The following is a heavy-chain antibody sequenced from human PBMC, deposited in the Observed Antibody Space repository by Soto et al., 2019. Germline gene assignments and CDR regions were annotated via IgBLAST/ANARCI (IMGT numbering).Heavy chain of an antibody. D-gene: IGHD2-2*01. V-gene: IGHV3-23*01. Sequence: GGSLRPSCAASGFTFSSYAMSWVRQAPGKGLEWVSAISGSGGSTYYADSVKGRFTISRDNSKNTLYPQMNSLRAEDTAVYYCVVLVPAANDAFDIWGQGTMVTVSS. CDR3: VVLVPAANDAFDI. CDR2: ISGSGGST. CDR1: GFTFSSYA. J-gene: IGHJ3*02.